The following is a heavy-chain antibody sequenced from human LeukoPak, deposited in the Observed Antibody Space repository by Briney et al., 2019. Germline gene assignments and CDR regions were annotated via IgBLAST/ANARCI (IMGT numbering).Heavy chain of an antibody. CDR3: ARAPPRRLLWFGMDV. V-gene: IGHV3-7*03. J-gene: IGHJ6*04. Sequence: GGSLRLSCAASGFTFSSYWMSWVRQAPGKGLEGVANIKQDGSEKYYVDSVKGRFTISRDNAKNSLYLQMNSLRAEDTAVYYCARAPPRRLLWFGMDVWGKGTTVTVSS. CDR2: IKQDGSEK. CDR1: GFTFSSYW. D-gene: IGHD3-10*01.